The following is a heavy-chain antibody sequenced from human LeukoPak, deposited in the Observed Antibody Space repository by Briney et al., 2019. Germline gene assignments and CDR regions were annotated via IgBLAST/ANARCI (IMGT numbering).Heavy chain of an antibody. D-gene: IGHD6-6*01. CDR2: ISWDGGST. J-gene: IGHJ4*02. CDR1: GFTFDDYT. V-gene: IGHV3-43*01. CDR3: AKDMSIALSVGLDY. Sequence: GGSLRLSCAASGFTFDDYTMHWVRQAPGKVLEWVSLISWDGGSTYYADSVKGRFTISRDNSKNSLYLQMNSLRTEDTALYYCAKDMSIALSVGLDYWGQGTLVTVSS.